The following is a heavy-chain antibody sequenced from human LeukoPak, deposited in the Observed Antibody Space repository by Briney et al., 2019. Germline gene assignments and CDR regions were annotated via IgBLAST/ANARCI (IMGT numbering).Heavy chain of an antibody. CDR2: IIPIFGTA. Sequence: GASVKVSCKTSGGTFSSYAISWVRQAPGQGLEWMGGIIPIFGTANYAQKFQGRVTITTDESTSTAYMELSSLRSEDTAVYYCASGYCSSTSCYALDYWGQGTLVTVSS. CDR1: GGTFSSYA. V-gene: IGHV1-69*05. D-gene: IGHD2-2*01. CDR3: ASGYCSSTSCYALDY. J-gene: IGHJ4*02.